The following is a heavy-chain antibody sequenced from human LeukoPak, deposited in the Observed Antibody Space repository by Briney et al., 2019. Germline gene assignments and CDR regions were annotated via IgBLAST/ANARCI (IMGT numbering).Heavy chain of an antibody. Sequence: ASVTVSCTASAGTFTIYAISWVRQAPGQGLEWMGRIIPILGIANYAQKFQGRVTITADKSTSTAYMELSSLRSEDTAVYYCANPDYYGPGSFDYWGQGTLVTVSS. CDR1: AGTFTIYA. V-gene: IGHV1-69*04. CDR2: IIPILGIA. J-gene: IGHJ4*02. CDR3: ANPDYYGPGSFDY. D-gene: IGHD3-10*01.